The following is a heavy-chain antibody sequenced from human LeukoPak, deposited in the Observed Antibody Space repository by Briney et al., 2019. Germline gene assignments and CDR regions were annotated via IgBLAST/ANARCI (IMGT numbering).Heavy chain of an antibody. Sequence: GGSLRLSCAASGFTFTNAWMNWVRQAPGRGLEWVGRIKSKADGETIDYAAPVKGRFTFSRDDSKNMLYLQMNSLKSEDTAVYYCSTLTSRGLSDSWGQGTLVTVSS. CDR3: STLTSRGLSDS. CDR1: GFTFTNAW. D-gene: IGHD1-20*01. J-gene: IGHJ4*02. CDR2: IKSKADGETI. V-gene: IGHV3-15*07.